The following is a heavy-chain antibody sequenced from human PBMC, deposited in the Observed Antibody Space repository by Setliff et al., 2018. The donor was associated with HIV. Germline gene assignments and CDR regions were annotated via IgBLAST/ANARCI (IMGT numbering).Heavy chain of an antibody. CDR3: AREAVEGSGSYEGAFDI. J-gene: IGHJ3*02. CDR2: INHSGST. V-gene: IGHV4-34*01. Sequence: PSETLSLTCAVYGGSFSGYYWSWIRQPPGKGLEWIGEINHSGSTNYNPSLKSRVTISVDTSKNQFSLKLSSVTAADTAVYYCAREAVEGSGSYEGAFDIWGQGTMVTVSS. D-gene: IGHD1-26*01. CDR1: GGSFSGYY.